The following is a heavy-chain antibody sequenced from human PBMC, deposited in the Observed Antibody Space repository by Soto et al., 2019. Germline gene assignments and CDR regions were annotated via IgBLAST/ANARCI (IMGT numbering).Heavy chain of an antibody. D-gene: IGHD1-7*01. CDR2: ISWNSGSI. CDR3: AKGGYTWNSYLHY. J-gene: IGHJ4*02. Sequence: EVQLVESGGGLVQPGRSLRLSCAASGFTFDDYAMHWVRQAPGKGLEWVSGISWNSGSIGYADSVKGRFTISRDTAKNSLYLQMNSLTAEDTALYYCAKGGYTWNSYLHYWGQGTLVTVSS. CDR1: GFTFDDYA. V-gene: IGHV3-9*01.